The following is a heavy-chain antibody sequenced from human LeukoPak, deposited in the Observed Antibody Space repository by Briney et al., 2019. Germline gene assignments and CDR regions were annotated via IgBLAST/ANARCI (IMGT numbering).Heavy chain of an antibody. CDR3: ARARTRYSGSYGGAFDI. CDR1: GFTFSSYS. V-gene: IGHV3-21*01. D-gene: IGHD1-26*01. J-gene: IGHJ3*02. CDR2: ISSSSSYI. Sequence: GGSLRLYCAASGFTFSSYSMNWVRQAPGKGLEWVSSISSSSSYIYYADSVKGRFTISRDNAKNSLYLQMNSLRAEDTAVYYCARARTRYSGSYGGAFDIWGQGTMVTVSS.